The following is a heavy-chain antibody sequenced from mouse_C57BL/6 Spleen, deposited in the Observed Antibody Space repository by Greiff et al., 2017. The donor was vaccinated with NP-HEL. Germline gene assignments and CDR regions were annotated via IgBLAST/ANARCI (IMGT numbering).Heavy chain of an antibody. CDR2: INPNNGGT. CDR1: GYTFTDYY. J-gene: IGHJ4*01. Sequence: EVQLQQSGPELVKPGASVKISCKASGYTFTDYYMNWVKQSHGKSLEWIGDINPNNGGTSYNQKFKGKATLTVDKSSSAAYMELRSLTSEDSAVYYCARGRWLPANTSAMDYWGQGTSVTVSS. CDR3: ARGRWLPANTSAMDY. V-gene: IGHV1-26*01. D-gene: IGHD2-3*01.